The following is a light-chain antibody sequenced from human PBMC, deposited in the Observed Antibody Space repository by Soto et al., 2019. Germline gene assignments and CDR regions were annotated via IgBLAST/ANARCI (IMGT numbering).Light chain of an antibody. CDR1: RSNVGNNA. CDR2: YDD. V-gene: IGLV1-36*01. Sequence: QAVVTQPPSVSEAPRQRVTISCSGSRSNVGNNAVNWYQQLPGKAPKLLIYYDDLLPSGVSDRFSGSKSGTSASLAISGLQSEDEADYYCAVWDDSLNGVVFGGGTKLTVL. CDR3: AVWDDSLNGVV. J-gene: IGLJ3*02.